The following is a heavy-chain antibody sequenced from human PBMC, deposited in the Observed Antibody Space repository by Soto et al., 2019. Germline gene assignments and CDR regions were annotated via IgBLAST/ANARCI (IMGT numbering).Heavy chain of an antibody. CDR3: AREEGVGCSGGSCYYYYYYMDV. D-gene: IGHD2-15*01. V-gene: IGHV1-69*08. J-gene: IGHJ6*03. Sequence: QVQLVQSGAEVKKPGSSVKVSCKASGGTFSSYTISWVRQAPGQGLEWMGRIIPILGIANYAQKFQGRVTITADKCTSTAYRELSSLRSEDTAVYYCAREEGVGCSGGSCYYYYYYMDVWGKGTTVTVSS. CDR1: GGTFSSYT. CDR2: IIPILGIA.